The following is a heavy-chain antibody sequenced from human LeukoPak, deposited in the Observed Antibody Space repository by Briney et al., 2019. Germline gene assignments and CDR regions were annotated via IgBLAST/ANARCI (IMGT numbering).Heavy chain of an antibody. CDR3: AKQAEAYGGSVSQY. V-gene: IGHV3-23*01. CDR2: ISGSGGNT. CDR1: GFTFSSYA. J-gene: IGHJ1*01. D-gene: IGHD4-23*01. Sequence: PGGSLRLSCAASGFTFSSYAMNWVRQAPGKGLEWVSVISGSGGNTYYADSVKGRFTISRDNSKNPLYLQMNSLRAEGPAVYYCAKQAEAYGGSVSQYWGQGTLVTGSS.